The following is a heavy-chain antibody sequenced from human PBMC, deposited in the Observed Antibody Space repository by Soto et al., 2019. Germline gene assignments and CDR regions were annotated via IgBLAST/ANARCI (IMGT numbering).Heavy chain of an antibody. V-gene: IGHV4-34*01. CDR2: INHSGST. J-gene: IGHJ4*02. CDR3: ARRPYGDYKIFDY. D-gene: IGHD4-17*01. CDR1: GGSFSGYY. Sequence: QVQLQQWGAGLLKPSETLSLTCAVYGGSFSGYYWSWIRQPPGKGLEWIGEINHSGSTNYNPSLKSRVTISVDTSMNQFSLKLSSVTAADTAVYYCARRPYGDYKIFDYWGQGTLVTVSS.